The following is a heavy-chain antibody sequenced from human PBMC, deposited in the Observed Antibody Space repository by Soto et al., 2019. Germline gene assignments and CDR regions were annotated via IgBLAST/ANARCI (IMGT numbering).Heavy chain of an antibody. D-gene: IGHD6-13*01. CDR1: GFTFSSYG. CDR2: ISYDGSNK. V-gene: IGHV3-30*18. CDR3: AKTRSGYSSSWYEFDY. J-gene: IGHJ4*02. Sequence: QVQLVESGGGVVQPGRSLRLSCAASGFTFSSYGMHWVRQAPGKGLEWVAVISYDGSNKYYADSVKGRFTISRDNSKNTLYLQMNSLRAEDTAVYYCAKTRSGYSSSWYEFDYWGQGTLVTVSS.